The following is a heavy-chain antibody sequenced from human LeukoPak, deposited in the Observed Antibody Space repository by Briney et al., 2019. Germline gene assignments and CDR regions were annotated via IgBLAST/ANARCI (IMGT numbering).Heavy chain of an antibody. CDR3: ARGGLTAGFDY. J-gene: IGHJ4*02. V-gene: IGHV3-7*01. Sequence: GGSLRLSCAASGFTLTTSWMTWVRQAPGKGQEWVTNINREGSQIDYMDSVKGRFTISRDSANNALYLQMNSLRAEDTAVYYCARGGLTAGFDYWGQGTLVTVSS. CDR1: GFTLTTSW. CDR2: INREGSQI.